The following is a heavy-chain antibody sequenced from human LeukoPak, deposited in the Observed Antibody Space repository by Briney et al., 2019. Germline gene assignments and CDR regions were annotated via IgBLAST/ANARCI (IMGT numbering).Heavy chain of an antibody. D-gene: IGHD1-26*01. J-gene: IGHJ4*02. CDR2: IIPILGVA. Sequence: GSSVKVSCKASVGTFSTYGISWVRQAPGQGLEWMGRIIPILGVANYAQKFQGRVTITADKSTSTAYMELSSLRSEDTAVYYCAREYKSGSYYVVLYYYFDYWGQGSLVTVSS. CDR1: VGTFSTYG. V-gene: IGHV1-69*04. CDR3: AREYKSGSYYVVLYYYFDY.